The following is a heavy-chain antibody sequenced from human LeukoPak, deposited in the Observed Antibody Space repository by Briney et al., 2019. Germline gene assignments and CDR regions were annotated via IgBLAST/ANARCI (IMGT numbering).Heavy chain of an antibody. D-gene: IGHD3-22*01. J-gene: IGHJ3*02. CDR1: GFTFSSYA. Sequence: PGGSLRLSCAASGFTFSSYAMSWVRQAPGKGLEWVSAISGSGGSTYYADSVKGRFTISRDNSKNTLYLQMNSLRAEDTAVYYCAKDRKTYYYDSSGYYYGAFDIWGQGTMVTVSS. CDR3: AKDRKTYYYDSSGYYYGAFDI. CDR2: ISGSGGST. V-gene: IGHV3-23*01.